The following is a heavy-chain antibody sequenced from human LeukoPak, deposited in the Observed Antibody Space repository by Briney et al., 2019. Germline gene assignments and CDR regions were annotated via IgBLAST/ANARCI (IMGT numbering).Heavy chain of an antibody. D-gene: IGHD3-10*01. V-gene: IGHV4-61*02. CDR1: GGSFSSGSYY. Sequence: SETLSLTCTVSGGSFSSGSYYWSWIRQPAGKGLEWIGRICTSGSINYNPSLKSRVTISLNTSNNQFSLKLSSVTAADTAVYYCARVSSSGVWDYWGEGTLVSVSS. CDR2: ICTSGSI. J-gene: IGHJ4*02. CDR3: ARVSSSGVWDY.